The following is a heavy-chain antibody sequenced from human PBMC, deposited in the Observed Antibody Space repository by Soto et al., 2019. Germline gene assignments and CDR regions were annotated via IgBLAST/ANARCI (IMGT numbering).Heavy chain of an antibody. J-gene: IGHJ4*02. CDR3: ARLGYCSATTCYSNYFDY. CDR1: EFSLSNANMG. CDR2: ISSNDEK. D-gene: IGHD2-15*01. Sequence: GSGPTLVNPTETLTLTCTVSEFSLSNANMGVSWIRQPPGKALEWLAHISSNDEKYYNTSLKSRLTISKDSFRSQVVLTMTNMDPVDTATYYCARLGYCSATTCYSNYFDYWGQGTLVTVSS. V-gene: IGHV2-26*01.